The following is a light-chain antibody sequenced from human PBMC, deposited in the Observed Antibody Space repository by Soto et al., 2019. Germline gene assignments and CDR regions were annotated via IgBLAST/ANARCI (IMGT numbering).Light chain of an antibody. CDR1: QSVSSY. CDR3: QQRSNWPRT. Sequence: EIMLTQSPATLSLSPGERATLSCRASQSVSSYLAWYQQKPGQAPRLLIYDASNRATGIPARFSGSGSGTDFTLTISSLEPEDFAVYCCQQRSNWPRTFGGGTKVEIK. J-gene: IGKJ4*01. V-gene: IGKV3-11*01. CDR2: DAS.